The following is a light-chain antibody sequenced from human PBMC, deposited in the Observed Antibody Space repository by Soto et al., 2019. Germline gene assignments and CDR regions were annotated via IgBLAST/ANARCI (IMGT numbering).Light chain of an antibody. J-gene: IGKJ4*01. CDR3: LQDYSYPLT. CDR2: STS. CDR1: QDIRND. Sequence: AIQMTQSPSSLSASVGDRVTITCRASQDIRNDLGWYQQKPGRAPKVLIYSTSSLQSGVPSRFSGSGSDTDFTLTISSLQPEDFATYYCLQDYSYPLTFGGGTKVEIQ. V-gene: IGKV1-6*01.